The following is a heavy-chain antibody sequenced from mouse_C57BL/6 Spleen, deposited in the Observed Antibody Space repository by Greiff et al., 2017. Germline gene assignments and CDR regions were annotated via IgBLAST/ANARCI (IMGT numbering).Heavy chain of an antibody. J-gene: IGHJ3*01. D-gene: IGHD2-4*01. CDR3: ARGYYDYDDWFAY. Sequence: QVQLQQPGAELVKPGASVKMSCKASGYTFTSYWITWVKQRPGQGLEWIGDIYPGSGSTNYNEKFKSKATLTVDTSSSTAYMQLRSLTSEDSAVYYCARGYYDYDDWFAYWGQGTLVTVSA. CDR2: IYPGSGST. V-gene: IGHV1-55*01. CDR1: GYTFTSYW.